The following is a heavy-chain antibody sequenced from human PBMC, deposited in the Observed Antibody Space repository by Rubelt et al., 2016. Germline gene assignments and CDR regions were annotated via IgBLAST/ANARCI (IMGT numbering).Heavy chain of an antibody. CDR1: GGSFSGYY. V-gene: IGHV4-34*01. CDR3: ARGTLAYYDSSGSFDI. D-gene: IGHD3-22*01. J-gene: IGHJ3*02. CDR2: INHSGST. Sequence: QVQLQQWGAGLLKPSETLSLTCAVYGGSFSGYYWSWIRQPPGKGLEWIGEINHSGSTNYNPSLKSRVTISTDTSKTQFSLKLSSVTAADTAVYYCARGTLAYYDSSGSFDIWGQGTMVTVSS.